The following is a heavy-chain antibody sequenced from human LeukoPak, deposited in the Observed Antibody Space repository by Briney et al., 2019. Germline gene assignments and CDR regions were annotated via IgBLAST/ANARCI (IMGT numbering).Heavy chain of an antibody. D-gene: IGHD2-2*03. CDR3: ARDGSPSLHYGMDV. V-gene: IGHV4-59*12. CDR2: IYYSGST. Sequence: PSETLSLTCTVSGGSISSYYWSWIRQPPGKGLEWIGYIYYSGSTYYNPSLKSRVTISVDTSKNQFSLKLSSVTAADTAVYYCARDGSPSLHYGMDVWGQGTTVTVSS. CDR1: GGSISSYY. J-gene: IGHJ6*02.